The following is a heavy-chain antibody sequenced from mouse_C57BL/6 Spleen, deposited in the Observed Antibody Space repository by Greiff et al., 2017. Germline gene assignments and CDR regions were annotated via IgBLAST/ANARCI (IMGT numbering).Heavy chain of an antibody. CDR2: IYPSDSET. D-gene: IGHD2-4*01. CDR1: GYTFTSYW. Sequence: QVQLQQPGAELVRPGSSVKLSCKASGYTFTSYWMDWVKQRPGQGLEWIGNIYPSDSETHYNQKFKDKATLTVDKSSSTAYMQLSSLTSEDSAVYYCAREGLRRAFAYWGQGTLVTVSA. CDR3: AREGLRRAFAY. V-gene: IGHV1-61*01. J-gene: IGHJ3*01.